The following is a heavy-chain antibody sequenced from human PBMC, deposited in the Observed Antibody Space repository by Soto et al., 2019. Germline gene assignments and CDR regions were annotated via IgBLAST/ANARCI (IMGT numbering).Heavy chain of an antibody. CDR3: ARDLEGYFDY. Sequence: QVQLVQSGAEGKKPGASLKVSCKASGYTFTSYAMHGVRQAPGKRLEWMGWINAGNGNTKYSQKFQGRVTITRDTSASTAYMELSSLRSEDTAVYYCARDLEGYFDYWGQGTLVTVSS. J-gene: IGHJ4*02. CDR2: INAGNGNT. V-gene: IGHV1-3*01. CDR1: GYTFTSYA.